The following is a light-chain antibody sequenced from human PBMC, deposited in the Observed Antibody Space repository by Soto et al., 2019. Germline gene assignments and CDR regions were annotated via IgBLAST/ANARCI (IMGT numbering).Light chain of an antibody. CDR3: QQYNN. Sequence: EIVMTQSPATLSVSPGERATLSCRASQSVSSNLAWYQQKPGQAPRLLIYGASTRATGIPARFSGSGSGTEFTLTISSLQSEDFAVYYCQQYNNFGQGTRWIS. J-gene: IGKJ1*01. CDR1: QSVSSN. CDR2: GAS. V-gene: IGKV3-15*01.